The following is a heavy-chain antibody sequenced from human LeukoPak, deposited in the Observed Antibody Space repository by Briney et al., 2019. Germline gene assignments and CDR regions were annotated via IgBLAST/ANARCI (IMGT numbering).Heavy chain of an antibody. CDR3: ARHHDCSSTSCPFDY. J-gene: IGHJ4*02. CDR1: GSTFSNAW. V-gene: IGHV3-11*03. D-gene: IGHD2-2*01. CDR2: ISSSSSYT. Sequence: GGSLRLSCAASGSTFSNAWMSWVRQAPGKGLEWVSYISSSSSYTNYADSVKGRFTISRDNAKNSLYLQMNSLRAEDTAVYYCARHHDCSSTSCPFDYWGQGTLVTVSS.